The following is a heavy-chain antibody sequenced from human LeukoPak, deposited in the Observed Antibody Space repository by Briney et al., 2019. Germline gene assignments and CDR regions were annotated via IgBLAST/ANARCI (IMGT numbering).Heavy chain of an antibody. CDR1: GGPISSYY. V-gene: IGHV4-59*01. CDR3: ARDIGYSYGLFDY. Sequence: SETLSLTCTVSGGPISSYYWSWIRQPPGKGLEWIGYIYYSGSTNYNPSLKSRVTISVDTSKNQFSLKLNSVTAADTAVYYCARDIGYSYGLFDYWGQGTLATVSS. J-gene: IGHJ4*02. D-gene: IGHD5-18*01. CDR2: IYYSGST.